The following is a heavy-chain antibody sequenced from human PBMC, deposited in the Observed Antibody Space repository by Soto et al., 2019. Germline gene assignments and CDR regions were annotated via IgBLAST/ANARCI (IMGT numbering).Heavy chain of an antibody. CDR2: INPSTAGT. CDR3: ARGLFFSSTSCFDY. Sequence: GASVKVSCKTSGYTFTSYHMHWVRQAPGEGLEWMGIINPSTAGTVYAQKFQGRVTMTRDTSTSTVYMELSSLRSEDTAMYYCARGLFFSSTSCFDYWGQGSLVTVSS. V-gene: IGHV1-46*03. CDR1: GYTFTSYH. D-gene: IGHD2-2*01. J-gene: IGHJ4*02.